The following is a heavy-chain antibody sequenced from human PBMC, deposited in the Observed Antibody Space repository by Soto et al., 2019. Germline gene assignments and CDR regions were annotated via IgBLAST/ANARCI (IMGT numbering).Heavy chain of an antibody. V-gene: IGHV3-30-3*01. D-gene: IGHD3-3*02. J-gene: IGHJ6*02. CDR2: ISYDGSNK. Sequence: GGSLRLSCAASGFTFSSYAMHWVRQAPGKGLEWVAVISYDGSNKYYADSVKGRFTISRDNSKNTLYLQMNSLRAEDTAVYYCARDLAEEGMDVWDQATTVTVS. CDR3: ARDLAEEGMDV. CDR1: GFTFSSYA.